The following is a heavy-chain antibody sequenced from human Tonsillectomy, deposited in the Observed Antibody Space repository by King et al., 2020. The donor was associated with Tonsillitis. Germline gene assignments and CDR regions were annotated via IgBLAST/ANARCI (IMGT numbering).Heavy chain of an antibody. CDR3: ASDGGIRYFDWDFDC. Sequence: HVQLVESGGGVVQPGRSLRLSCAVSGFTFSSYAIHWVRKAPGKGLEWVAVISYDGSNKYYADSVKGRFTISRDNSKNTLYLQMNSLRPEDAAVYYCASDGGIRYFDWDFDCWGQGTLVTVSS. CDR2: ISYDGSNK. V-gene: IGHV3-30-3*01. D-gene: IGHD3-9*01. J-gene: IGHJ4*02. CDR1: GFTFSSYA.